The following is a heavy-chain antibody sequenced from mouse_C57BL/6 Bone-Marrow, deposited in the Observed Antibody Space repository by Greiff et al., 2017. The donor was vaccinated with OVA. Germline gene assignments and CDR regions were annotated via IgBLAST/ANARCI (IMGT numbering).Heavy chain of an antibody. D-gene: IGHD3-3*01. Sequence: EVQGVESGGGLVKPGGSLKLSCAASGFTFSSYAMSWVRQTPEKRLEWVATISDGGSYTYYPDNVKGRFTISRDNAKNNLYLQMSHLKSEDTAMYYCASGEGQGFAYWGQGTLVTVSA. CDR3: ASGEGQGFAY. CDR1: GFTFSSYA. V-gene: IGHV5-4*01. CDR2: ISDGGSYT. J-gene: IGHJ3*01.